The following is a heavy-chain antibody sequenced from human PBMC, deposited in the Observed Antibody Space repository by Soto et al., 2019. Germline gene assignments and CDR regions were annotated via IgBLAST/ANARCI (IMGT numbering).Heavy chain of an antibody. CDR1: GGTFSSYA. J-gene: IGHJ6*02. CDR3: ARWSRPYYGMDV. CDR2: IIPIFGTA. Sequence: SVKVSCKASGGTFSSYAISWVRQAPGQGLEWMGGIIPIFGTANYAQKFQGRVTITADESTSTAYMELSSLRSEDTAVYYCARWSRPYYGMDVWGQGTTVTVSS. D-gene: IGHD1-26*01. V-gene: IGHV1-69*13.